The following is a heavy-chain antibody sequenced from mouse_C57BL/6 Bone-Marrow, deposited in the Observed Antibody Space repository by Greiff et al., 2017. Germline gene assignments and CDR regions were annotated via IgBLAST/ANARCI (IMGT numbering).Heavy chain of an antibody. J-gene: IGHJ1*03. V-gene: IGHV5-9*01. CDR2: ISGGGGNT. D-gene: IGHD1-1*01. Sequence: EVQLVESGGGLVKPGGSLKLSCAASGFTFSSYTMSWVRQTPEKRLQWVAAISGGGGNTYYPASVKGRFTISRDNDKNILYLQRRGLRSEDTALYDCSRQVTTVLATKYFDVWGTGTTVTVSS. CDR1: GFTFSSYT. CDR3: SRQVTTVLATKYFDV.